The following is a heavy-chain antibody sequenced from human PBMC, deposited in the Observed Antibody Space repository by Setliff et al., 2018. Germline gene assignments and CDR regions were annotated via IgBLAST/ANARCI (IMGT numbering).Heavy chain of an antibody. J-gene: IGHJ3*02. CDR1: GFTFSDHY. CDR3: AREPRDKPEDI. V-gene: IGHV3-72*01. Sequence: GGSLRLSCAASGFTFSDHYMDWVRQAPGKGLEWVGRSRNKGNSYSTEYAASVKGRLTISRDNAKNSLYLEMNSLRDDDTAVYYCAREPRDKPEDIWGQGTMVTVSS. CDR2: SRNKGNSYST.